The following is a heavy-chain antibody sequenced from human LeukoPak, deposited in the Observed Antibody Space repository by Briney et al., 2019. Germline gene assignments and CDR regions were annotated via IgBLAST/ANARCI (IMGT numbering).Heavy chain of an antibody. V-gene: IGHV3-33*01. CDR3: VRDYSKRDGPDNWFDP. CDR2: IWYDGGNK. D-gene: IGHD2-15*01. J-gene: IGHJ5*02. CDR1: GFAFSTYG. Sequence: GRSLRLSCAASGFAFSTYGMHGARQAPGKGLEGVAPIWYDGGNKYYADSVKGRFTISRDNSKNTLYLQINSLRVEDTALYYCVRDYSKRDGPDNWFDPWGQGTLVTVSS.